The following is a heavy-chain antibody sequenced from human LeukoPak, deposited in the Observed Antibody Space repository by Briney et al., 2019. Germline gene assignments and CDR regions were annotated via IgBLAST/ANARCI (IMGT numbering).Heavy chain of an antibody. J-gene: IGHJ4*02. CDR3: ARGEKDGSLDS. CDR1: GFTFSSNW. V-gene: IGHV3-7*01. CDR2: TKEDGSAR. Sequence: GGSLRLSCVAPGFTFSSNWMTWVHQAPGKGLEWVANTKEDGSARYYVESVKGRFTVSRDNAKNSLFLQMDRLKVEDTAVYYCARGEKDGSLDSWGQGSLVTVSS.